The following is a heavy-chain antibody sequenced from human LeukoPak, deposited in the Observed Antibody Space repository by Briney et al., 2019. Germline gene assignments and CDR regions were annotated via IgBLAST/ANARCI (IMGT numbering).Heavy chain of an antibody. J-gene: IGHJ5*02. CDR2: ISAYNGNT. CDR1: GYTFTGYY. D-gene: IGHD1-26*01. CDR3: ARASGSIVGATRTWFDP. V-gene: IGHV1-18*04. Sequence: GASVKVSCKASGYTFTGYYMHWVRQASGQGLEWMGWISAYNGNTNYAQKLQGRVTMTTDTSTSTAYMELRSLRSDDTAVYYCARASGSIVGATRTWFDPWGQGTLVTVSS.